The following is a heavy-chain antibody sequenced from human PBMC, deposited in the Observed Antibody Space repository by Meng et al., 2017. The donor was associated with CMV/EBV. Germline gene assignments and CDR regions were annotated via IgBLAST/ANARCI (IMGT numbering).Heavy chain of an antibody. CDR3: AKDGYSGYDYDY. CDR2: IRYDGSNK. D-gene: IGHD5-12*01. CDR1: GFTFSSYG. V-gene: IGHV3-30*02. J-gene: IGHJ4*02. Sequence: GGSLRLSCAAPGFTFSSYGMHWVRQAPGKGLEWVAFIRYDGSNKYYADSVKGRFTISRDNSKNTLYLQMNSLRAEDTAVYYCAKDGYSGYDYDYWGQGTLVTVSS.